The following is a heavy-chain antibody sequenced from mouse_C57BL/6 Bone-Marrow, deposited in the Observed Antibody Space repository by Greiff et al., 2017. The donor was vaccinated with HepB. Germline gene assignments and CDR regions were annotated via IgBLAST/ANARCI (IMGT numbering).Heavy chain of an antibody. Sequence: VQLQQSGPELVKPGASVKIPCKASGFTFTDYNMDWVKQSHGKSLEWIGDINPNNGGTIYNQKFKGKATLTVDKSSSTAYMELRSLTSEDTAVYYCARQGANYYGSSFFAYWGQGTLVTVSA. CDR2: INPNNGGT. D-gene: IGHD1-1*01. CDR1: GFTFTDYN. J-gene: IGHJ3*01. V-gene: IGHV1-18*01. CDR3: ARQGANYYGSSFFAY.